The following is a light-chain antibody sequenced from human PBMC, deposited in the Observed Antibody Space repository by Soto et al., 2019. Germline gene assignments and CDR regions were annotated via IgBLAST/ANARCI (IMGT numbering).Light chain of an antibody. CDR1: SSDVGGYNY. V-gene: IGLV2-14*03. CDR2: DVS. J-gene: IGLJ1*01. CDR3: SSYTSISTLLYV. Sequence: QSALTQPASVSGSPGQSITISCTGTSSDVGGYNYVSWYQHHPGKAPKLMIYDVSNRPSGVSNRFSGSKSGNTASLTISGLQAEDEADYYCSSYTSISTLLYVFGTGTKLTVL.